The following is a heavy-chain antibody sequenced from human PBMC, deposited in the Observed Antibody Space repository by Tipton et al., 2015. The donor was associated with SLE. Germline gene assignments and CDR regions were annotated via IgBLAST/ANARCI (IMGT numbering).Heavy chain of an antibody. J-gene: IGHJ4*02. Sequence: TLSLTCTVSGGSLSSYYWSWIRQPPGKGLEWIGYMYYSGSTTYNPSLKRRVTISVDTSKNQFSLKLSSVTAADTAVYYCARGDPQSLEPFDYWGQGTLVTVSS. CDR2: MYYSGST. CDR1: GGSLSSYY. CDR3: ARGDPQSLEPFDY. D-gene: IGHD1-1*01. V-gene: IGHV4-59*01.